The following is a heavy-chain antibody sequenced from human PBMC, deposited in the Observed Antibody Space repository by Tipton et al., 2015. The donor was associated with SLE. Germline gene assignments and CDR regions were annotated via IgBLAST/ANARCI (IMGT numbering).Heavy chain of an antibody. D-gene: IGHD6-19*01. CDR1: GYSISSSSYY. CDR2: IYYSGST. Sequence: TLSLTCAVSGYSISSSSYYWGWIRQPPGKGLEWIGSIYYSGSTYYNPSLKSRVTISVDTSKNQFSLKLSSVTAADTAVYYCAMMQWLPFPFDYWGQGTLVTVSS. V-gene: IGHV4-39*07. J-gene: IGHJ4*02. CDR3: AMMQWLPFPFDY.